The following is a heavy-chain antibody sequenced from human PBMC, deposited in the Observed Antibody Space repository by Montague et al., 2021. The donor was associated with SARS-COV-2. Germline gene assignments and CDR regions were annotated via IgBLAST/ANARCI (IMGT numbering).Heavy chain of an antibody. D-gene: IGHD3-22*01. J-gene: IGHJ3*02. CDR3: ASPTYYYDSSGSDAFDI. CDR1: GGSISSSNYY. Sequence: SETLSLTCTVSGGSISSSNYYWGWIRQPPGKGLEWIGSIYYSGSTYYNPSLKSRVTIFVDTSKNQFSLKLSSVTAADTAVYCCASPTYYYDSSGSDAFDIWGQGTTVTVSS. CDR2: IYYSGST. V-gene: IGHV4-39*01.